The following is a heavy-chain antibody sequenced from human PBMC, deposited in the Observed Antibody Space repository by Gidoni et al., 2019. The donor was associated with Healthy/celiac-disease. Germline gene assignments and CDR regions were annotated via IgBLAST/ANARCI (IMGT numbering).Heavy chain of an antibody. J-gene: IGHJ5*02. D-gene: IGHD6-19*01. CDR1: GFTFISYS. Sequence: EVQLVESGGGLVKPGGSLRLSCAASGFTFISYSMNWVRQAPGKGLEWVSSISSSSSYIDYADSVKGRFTISRDNAKNSLYLQMNSLRAEDTAVYYCARDKISVAGPNWFDPWGQGTLVTVSS. CDR2: ISSSSSYI. CDR3: ARDKISVAGPNWFDP. V-gene: IGHV3-21*01.